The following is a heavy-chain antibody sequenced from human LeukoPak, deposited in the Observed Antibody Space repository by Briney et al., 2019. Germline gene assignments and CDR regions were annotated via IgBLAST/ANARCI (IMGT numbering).Heavy chain of an antibody. Sequence: ASVKVSCKXSGYTFTGYYMHWVRQAPGQGLEWMGWINPNSGGTNYPQKFQGRVTMTRDTSISTAYMELSRLRSDDTAVYYCAREGLSSSSSYYYYYMDVWGKGTTVTVSS. J-gene: IGHJ6*03. CDR1: GYTFTGYY. D-gene: IGHD6-6*01. CDR2: INPNSGGT. CDR3: AREGLSSSSSYYYYYMDV. V-gene: IGHV1-2*02.